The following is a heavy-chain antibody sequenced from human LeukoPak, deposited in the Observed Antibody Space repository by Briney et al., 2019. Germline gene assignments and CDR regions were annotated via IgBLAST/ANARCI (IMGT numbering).Heavy chain of an antibody. CDR3: ASIAAAAPGD. CDR2: INHSGST. V-gene: IGHV4-34*01. J-gene: IGHJ4*02. Sequence: SETLSLTCAVYGGSFSGYYWSWIRQPPGKGLEWIGEINHSGSTNYNPSLKSRVTISVDTSKNQFSLKLSSVTAADTAVYYCASIAAAAPGDRGQGTLVTVSS. CDR1: GGSFSGYY. D-gene: IGHD6-13*01.